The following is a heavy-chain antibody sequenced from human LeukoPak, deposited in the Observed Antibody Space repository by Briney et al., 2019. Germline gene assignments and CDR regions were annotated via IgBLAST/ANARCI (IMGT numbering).Heavy chain of an antibody. CDR2: ISSSSSYI. V-gene: IGHV3-21*01. CDR3: ARDSSGWYGDAFDI. CDR1: GFTFSSDS. J-gene: IGHJ3*02. D-gene: IGHD6-19*01. Sequence: PGGSLRLSCAAAGFTFSSDSMNWVRQAPGKWLGWVSSISSSSSYIYYADSVEGRFTISRANAKTSLYLQRNSLRAEDTAVHYCARDSSGWYGDAFDIWGQETMVTVSS.